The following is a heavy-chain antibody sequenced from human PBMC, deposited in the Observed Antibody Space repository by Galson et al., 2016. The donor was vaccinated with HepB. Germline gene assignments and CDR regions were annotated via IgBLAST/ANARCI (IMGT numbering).Heavy chain of an antibody. Sequence: SVKVSCKASGVTFSRYAISWLRQAPGQGLEWMGGIIPIFGTVKYAQTFQGRVTFTADESTSTVYMELSSLTSEDTAVYYCGRDKRVAATGANWFDPWGQGTLVTVSS. CDR2: IIPIFGTV. CDR1: GVTFSRYA. D-gene: IGHD6-13*01. V-gene: IGHV1-69*13. J-gene: IGHJ5*02. CDR3: GRDKRVAATGANWFDP.